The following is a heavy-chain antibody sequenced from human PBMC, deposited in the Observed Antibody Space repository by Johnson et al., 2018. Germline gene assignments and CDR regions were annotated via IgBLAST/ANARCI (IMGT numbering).Heavy chain of an antibody. CDR3: ARLLISSRGVDV. Sequence: QVQLQESGPGLVRPSETLSLRCTVSGGSISSYYWSWIRQSPGKGLEWIGYVYYTGRNNYNPSLKSRVTISVDRSKNQFSLKLRSVTAADPAVYYWARLLISSRGVDVWGQGTTVTVSS. CDR2: VYYTGRN. CDR1: GGSISSYY. J-gene: IGHJ6*02. V-gene: IGHV4-59*01. D-gene: IGHD6-6*01.